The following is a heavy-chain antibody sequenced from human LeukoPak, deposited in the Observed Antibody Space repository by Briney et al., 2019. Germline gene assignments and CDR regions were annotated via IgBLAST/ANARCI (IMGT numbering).Heavy chain of an antibody. CDR2: ISWNTANT. V-gene: IGHV3-9*01. CDR3: TKAPGVTTGWFDP. CDR1: GFRFADYA. Sequence: GRSLRLSCAASGFRFADYAMHWVRQAPGKGLEWVSGISWNTANTGYADSVKGRFTISRDNARNSLYLQMNSLRVEDTAFYYCTKAPGVTTGWFDPWGQGTLVTDSS. J-gene: IGHJ5*02. D-gene: IGHD4-17*01.